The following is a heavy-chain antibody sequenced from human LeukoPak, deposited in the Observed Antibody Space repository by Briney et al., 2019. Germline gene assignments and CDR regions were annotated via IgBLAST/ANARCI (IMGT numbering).Heavy chain of an antibody. J-gene: IGHJ3*02. CDR3: ARARTMIVVVPEDSDAFDI. Sequence: PLQTLSLSCTVSGGSICSGSYYWSWGWQPAGKGLGWIGRVYISGSTTYNTSLKTRVSISVDTSKNQFSLKLSSVTAADTAVYYCARARTMIVVVPEDSDAFDIWGQGTMVTVSS. D-gene: IGHD3-22*01. V-gene: IGHV4-61*02. CDR1: GGSICSGSYY. CDR2: VYISGST.